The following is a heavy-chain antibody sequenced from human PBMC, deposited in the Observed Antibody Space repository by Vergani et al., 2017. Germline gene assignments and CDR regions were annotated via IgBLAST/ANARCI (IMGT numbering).Heavy chain of an antibody. J-gene: IGHJ3*02. CDR1: GFTFSSYG. CDR2: ISYDGSNK. D-gene: IGHD2-15*01. V-gene: IGHV3-30*03. CDR3: ARDHGVAGADAFDI. Sequence: QVQLVESGGGLVKPGGSLRLSCAASGFTFSSYGMHWVRQAPGKGLEWVAVISYDGSNKYYADSVKGRFTISRDNSKNTLYLQMNSLRAEDTAVYYCARDHGVAGADAFDIWGQGTMVTVSS.